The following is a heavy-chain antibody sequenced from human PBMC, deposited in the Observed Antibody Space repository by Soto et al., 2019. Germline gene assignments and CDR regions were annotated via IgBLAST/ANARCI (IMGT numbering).Heavy chain of an antibody. J-gene: IGHJ6*02. CDR1: GGTFSRYS. D-gene: IGHD3-16*01. CDR3: AREGVRGMDV. V-gene: IGHV1-69*04. CDR2: IIPIFGIP. Sequence: GASVKVSCKASGGTFSRYSITWVRQAPGHGLEWIGRIIPIFGIPTYAQKFQGRVTMTRNTSISTAYMELSSLRSEDTAVYYCAREGVRGMDVWGQGTTVTVSS.